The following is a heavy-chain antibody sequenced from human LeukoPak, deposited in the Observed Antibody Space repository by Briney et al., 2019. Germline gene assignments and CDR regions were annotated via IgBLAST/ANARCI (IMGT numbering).Heavy chain of an antibody. Sequence: GGSLRLSCAASGFTFGSYAMSWVRQAPGKGLEWVSAISGSGGSTYYADSVKGRFTISRDNSKNTLYLQMNSLRAEDTAVYYCAKGLYHYYGSGSYTLDFWGQGTQVTVSS. D-gene: IGHD3-10*01. CDR3: AKGLYHYYGSGSYTLDF. V-gene: IGHV3-23*01. J-gene: IGHJ4*02. CDR1: GFTFGSYA. CDR2: ISGSGGST.